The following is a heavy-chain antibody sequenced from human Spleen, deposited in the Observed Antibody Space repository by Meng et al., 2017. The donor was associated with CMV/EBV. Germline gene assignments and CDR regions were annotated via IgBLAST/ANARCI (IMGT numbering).Heavy chain of an antibody. CDR2: ISGSGGST. Sequence: GESLKISCAASGFTFSSYAMSWVRQAPGKGLEWVSAISGSGGSTYYADSVKGRFTISRDNSKDTLYLQMNSLRAEDTAVYYCAREYYDFSLVDFWGQGTLVTVSS. J-gene: IGHJ4*02. V-gene: IGHV3-23*01. D-gene: IGHD3-3*01. CDR1: GFTFSSYA. CDR3: AREYYDFSLVDF.